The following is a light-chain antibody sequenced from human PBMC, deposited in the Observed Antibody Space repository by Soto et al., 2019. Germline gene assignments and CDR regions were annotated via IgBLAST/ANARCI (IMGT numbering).Light chain of an antibody. Sequence: DIVMTQSPDSLAVSLGERATNNCKSSQSVLYSSNNKNYLAWYQQKPGQPPKLLIYWASTRESGVPDRCSGSGSGTDFTLTISSLQAEDVADYYCQQYYSTPLTFGQGTKVEIK. V-gene: IGKV4-1*01. J-gene: IGKJ1*01. CDR1: QSVLYSSNNKNY. CDR2: WAS. CDR3: QQYYSTPLT.